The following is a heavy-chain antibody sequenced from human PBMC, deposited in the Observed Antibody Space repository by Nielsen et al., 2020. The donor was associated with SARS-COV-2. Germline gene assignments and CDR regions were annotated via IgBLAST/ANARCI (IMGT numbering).Heavy chain of an antibody. CDR3: ARGAAAGYLIFDY. D-gene: IGHD6-13*01. V-gene: IGHV1-3*01. Sequence: WVRQAPGQRLEWMGWINAGNGNTKYSQKFQGRVTITRDTSASTAYMELSSLRSEDTAVYYCARGAAAGYLIFDYWGQGTLVTVSS. CDR2: INAGNGNT. J-gene: IGHJ4*02.